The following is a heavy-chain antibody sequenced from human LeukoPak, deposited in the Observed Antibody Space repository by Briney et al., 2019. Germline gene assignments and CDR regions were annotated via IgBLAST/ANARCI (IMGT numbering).Heavy chain of an antibody. D-gene: IGHD3-22*01. V-gene: IGHV3-66*01. CDR2: IYSGGST. CDR3: ASTPTVYDSSGYYHDAFDI. J-gene: IGHJ3*02. Sequence: GGSLRLSCAASGFTVSSNYMSWVRQAPGKGLEWVSVIYSGGSTYYADSVKGRFTISRDNSKNTLYLQMNSLRAEDTAVYYCASTPTVYDSSGYYHDAFDIWGQGTMVTVSS. CDR1: GFTVSSNY.